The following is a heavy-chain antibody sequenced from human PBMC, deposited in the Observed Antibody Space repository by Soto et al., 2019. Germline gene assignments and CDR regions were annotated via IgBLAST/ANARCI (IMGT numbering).Heavy chain of an antibody. V-gene: IGHV1-2*04. CDR1: GYTFTGYY. J-gene: IGHJ5*02. CDR2: INPNSGGT. Sequence: ASVKVSCKASGYTFTGYYMHWVRQAPGQGLEWMGWINPNSGGTNYAQKFQGWVTMTRDTSISTAYMELSRLRSDDTAVYYCARGRIRMIVGLWLDPWGQGTLVTVSS. CDR3: ARGRIRMIVGLWLDP. D-gene: IGHD3-22*01.